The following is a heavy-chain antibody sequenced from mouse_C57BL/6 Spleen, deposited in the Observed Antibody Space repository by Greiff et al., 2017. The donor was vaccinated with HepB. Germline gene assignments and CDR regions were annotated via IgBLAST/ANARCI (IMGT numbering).Heavy chain of an antibody. D-gene: IGHD2-2*01. CDR1: GYTFTDYY. CDR2: INPYNGGT. J-gene: IGHJ2*01. V-gene: IGHV1-19*01. CDR3: ARGGNDFYYFDY. Sequence: VQLKESGPVLVKPGASVKMSCKASGYTFTDYYMNWVKQSHGKSLEWIGVINPYNGGTSYNQKFKGKATLTVDKSSSTAYMELNSLTSEDSAVYYCARGGNDFYYFDYWGQGTTLTVSS.